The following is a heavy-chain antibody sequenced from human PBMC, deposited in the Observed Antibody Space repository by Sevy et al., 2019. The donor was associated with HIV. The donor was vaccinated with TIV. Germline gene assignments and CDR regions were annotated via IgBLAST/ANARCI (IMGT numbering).Heavy chain of an antibody. V-gene: IGHV3-74*01. CDR1: GFTFSSYW. D-gene: IGHD6-13*01. CDR2: INSDGSST. CDR3: ARVGIAAAGDYYYYMDV. Sequence: GGSLRLSCAASGFTFSSYWMHWVRQAPGKGLVWVSRINSDGSSTSYADSVKGRFTISRDNAKNTRYLQMNSLRAEDTAVYYCARVGIAAAGDYYYYMDVWGKGTTVTVSS. J-gene: IGHJ6*03.